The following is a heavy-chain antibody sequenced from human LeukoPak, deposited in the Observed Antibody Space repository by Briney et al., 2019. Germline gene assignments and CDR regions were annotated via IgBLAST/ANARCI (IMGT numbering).Heavy chain of an antibody. CDR2: ISYDGSNK. CDR1: GFTFSSYG. J-gene: IGHJ4*02. V-gene: IGHV3-30*18. CDR3: AKGGLLWFGESYFDY. Sequence: GRSLRLSCAASGFTFSSYGMHWVRRAPGKGLEWVAVISYDGSNKYYADSVKGRFTISRDNSKNTLYLQMNSLRAEDTAVYYCAKGGLLWFGESYFDYWGQGTLVTVSS. D-gene: IGHD3-10*01.